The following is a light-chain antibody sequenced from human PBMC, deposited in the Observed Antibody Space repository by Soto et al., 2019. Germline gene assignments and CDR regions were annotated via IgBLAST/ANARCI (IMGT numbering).Light chain of an antibody. Sequence: QSVLTQGPSVSGTPGQRVTITCSGSSSNIGRNSVNWYQHLPGTAPKLLTHGNNHRPSGVPDRFSGSKSGTSASLAISGLQPEDEADFCCAAWDDSLNEYVFGDGTKLTVL. J-gene: IGLJ1*01. CDR1: SSNIGRNS. CDR2: GNN. V-gene: IGLV1-44*01. CDR3: AAWDDSLNEYV.